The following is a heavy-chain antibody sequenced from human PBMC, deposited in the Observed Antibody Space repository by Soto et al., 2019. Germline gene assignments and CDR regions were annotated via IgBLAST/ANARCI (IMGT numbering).Heavy chain of an antibody. CDR2: ISPYNGDT. Sequence: QVQLVQSGAEVKKPGASARVSCKTSGYTFTNYGINWVRQAPGQGLEWMGWISPYNGDTNYAQKLHGRVTMTTDTATSTAYMEVRSLRSDDTAVFYCGREAGLMPAALPIDYWGQGTLVTVSS. CDR1: GYTFTNYG. J-gene: IGHJ4*02. CDR3: GREAGLMPAALPIDY. V-gene: IGHV1-18*01. D-gene: IGHD2-2*02.